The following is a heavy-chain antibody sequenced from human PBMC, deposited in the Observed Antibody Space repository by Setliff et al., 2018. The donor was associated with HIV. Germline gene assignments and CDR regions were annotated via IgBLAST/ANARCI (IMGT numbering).Heavy chain of an antibody. D-gene: IGHD1-26*01. J-gene: IGHJ2*01. V-gene: IGHV4-61*09. CDR3: ARAAYSGTYLWEPATDL. CDR1: GDSIPRGSYY. CDR2: IYTSGKT. Sequence: PSETLSLTCTVSGDSIPRGSYYWSWIRQPAGKGLEWIGHIYTSGKTHYSPSLKSRITISADTSKNQLSLNLSSVTAAGTAVYYCARAAYSGTYLWEPATDLWGRGTLVTVSS.